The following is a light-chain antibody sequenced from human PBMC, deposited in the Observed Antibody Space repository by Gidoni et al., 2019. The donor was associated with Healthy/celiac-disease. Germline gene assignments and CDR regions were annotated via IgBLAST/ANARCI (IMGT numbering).Light chain of an antibody. CDR2: DAS. V-gene: IGKV3-11*01. CDR3: QQRSNWT. CDR1: QSVSSY. J-gene: IGKJ1*01. Sequence: EIVLTQSPATLSLSPGERATLSCRASQSVSSYLAWYQQKPGQAPMLLIYDASNRATGIPARFSGSGSGTDFTLTISSLEPEDFAVYYCQQRSNWTFGQGTKVEIK.